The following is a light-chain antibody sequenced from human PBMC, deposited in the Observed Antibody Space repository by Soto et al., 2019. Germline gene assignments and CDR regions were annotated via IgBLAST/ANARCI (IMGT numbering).Light chain of an antibody. Sequence: QSVLTQPASLSGSPGQSVTISCSGTTSDFVNYNYVSWYQHHAGKAPQLILFEVSNRPSGVSSRFSGSKSGNTASLIISGLQAEDEAYYYCSSYTVSTDVFFGGGTQLTVL. CDR2: EVS. CDR1: TSDFVNYNY. V-gene: IGLV2-14*01. J-gene: IGLJ2*01. CDR3: SSYTVSTDVF.